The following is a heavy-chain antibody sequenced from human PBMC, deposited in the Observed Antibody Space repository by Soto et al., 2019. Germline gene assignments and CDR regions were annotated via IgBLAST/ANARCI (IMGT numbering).Heavy chain of an antibody. CDR3: ARDELVVVPAATSSYYGMDV. J-gene: IGHJ6*02. CDR1: GYSISSGYY. V-gene: IGHV4-38-2*02. CDR2: IYHSGST. Sequence: SETLSLTCAVSGYSISSGYYWGWIRQPPGKGLEWIGSIYHSGSTYYNPSLKSRATISVDTSKNQFSLKLSSVTAADTAVYYCARDELVVVPAATSSYYGMDVWGQGTTVTVSS. D-gene: IGHD2-2*01.